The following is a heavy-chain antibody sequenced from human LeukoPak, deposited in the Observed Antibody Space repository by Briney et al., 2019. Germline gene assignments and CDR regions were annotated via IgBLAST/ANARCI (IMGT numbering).Heavy chain of an antibody. CDR2: IYYSGST. V-gene: IGHV4-59*01. CDR3: ARGGWYPESFQH. CDR1: GGSISSYY. J-gene: IGHJ1*01. D-gene: IGHD6-19*01. Sequence: ASETLSLTCTVSGGSISSYYWNWIRQPPGKGLEWIGYIYYSGSTNYNPSLKSRVTISVDTSKNQFSLKLSSVTAADTAVYYCARGGWYPESFQHWGQGALVTVSS.